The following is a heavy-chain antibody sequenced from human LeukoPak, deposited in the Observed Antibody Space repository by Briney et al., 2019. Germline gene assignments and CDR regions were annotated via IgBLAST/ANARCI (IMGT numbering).Heavy chain of an antibody. J-gene: IGHJ4*02. V-gene: IGHV4-39*07. Sequence: PSETLSLTCTVSGGSITAGDYHWGWIRQPPGTGLHWIATTWQGASLNSRVTISLDTSKNQFSLRLTSVTAADTAVYYCARGRYGWLPFDFWGQGTLVTVSS. CDR2: T. CDR3: ARGRYGWLPFDF. D-gene: IGHD3-16*01. CDR1: GGSITAGDYH.